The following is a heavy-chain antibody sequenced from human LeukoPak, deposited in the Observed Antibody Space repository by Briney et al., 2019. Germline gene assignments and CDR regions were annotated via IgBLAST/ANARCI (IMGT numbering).Heavy chain of an antibody. V-gene: IGHV4-39*01. J-gene: IGHJ4*02. CDR3: SARHGDSSGFAY. D-gene: IGHD3-22*01. CDR1: GVSISSSSYY. CDR2: IYCSGST. Sequence: PSETLSLTCTVSGVSISSSSYYWGWIRQPPGKGLEWIGSIYCSGSTYYNPSLKSRVTISVDTSKNQFSLNLSSVTAAVSAVYFRSARHGDSSGFAYWGQGTLVTVSS.